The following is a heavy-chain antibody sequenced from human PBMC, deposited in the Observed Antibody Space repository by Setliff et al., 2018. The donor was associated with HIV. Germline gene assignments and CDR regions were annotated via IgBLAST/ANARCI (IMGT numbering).Heavy chain of an antibody. J-gene: IGHJ6*03. D-gene: IGHD6-6*01. V-gene: IGHV1-18*01. CDR2: ISAYNGNT. CDR3: ARDRGAARPVYMDV. CDR1: GGTFSSYA. Sequence: ASVKVSCKAAGGTFSSYAISWVRQAPGQGLEWMGWISAYNGNTNYAQKLEGRVTMTIDTSTSTAYMELRSLRSDDTAVYYCARDRGAARPVYMDVWGKGTTVTVSS.